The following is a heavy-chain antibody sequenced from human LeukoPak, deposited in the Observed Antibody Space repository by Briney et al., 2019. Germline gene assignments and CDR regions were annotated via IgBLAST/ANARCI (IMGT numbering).Heavy chain of an antibody. D-gene: IGHD1-14*01. V-gene: IGHV4-30-2*06. CDR1: GGSISSGGYS. CDR2: IYQSGIT. Sequence: PSQTLSLTCAVSGGSISSGGYSWNWLRQSPGKGLEWIGFIYQSGITYNNPSLKRRATISVDMSKNQFSLNLSSVTAADTAVYFCARGGPDDAFGIWGQGTMVTVSS. CDR3: ARGGPDDAFGI. J-gene: IGHJ3*02.